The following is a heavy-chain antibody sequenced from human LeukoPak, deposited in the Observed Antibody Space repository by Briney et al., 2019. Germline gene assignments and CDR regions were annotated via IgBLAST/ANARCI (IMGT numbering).Heavy chain of an antibody. J-gene: IGHJ5*02. D-gene: IGHD2-2*01. V-gene: IGHV3-21*01. CDR2: ISSSSSYI. CDR3: ASVYCSSTSCPP. CDR1: GFTFSSYS. Sequence: GGSLRLSCAASGFTFSSYSMNWVRQAPGKGLEWVSSISSSSSYIYYADSVKGRFTISRDNAKNSLYLQMNSLRAEDTAVYYCASVYCSSTSCPPWGQGTLVTVSS.